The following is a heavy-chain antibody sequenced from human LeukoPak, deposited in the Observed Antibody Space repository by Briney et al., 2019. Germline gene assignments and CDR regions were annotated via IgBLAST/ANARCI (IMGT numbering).Heavy chain of an antibody. D-gene: IGHD3-22*01. Sequence: PSETLSLTCTVSGGSISSSNYYWGWIRQPPGKGLEWIGSIYYSGRTYYNPSLKSRVTISVDTSKNQFSLNLSSVTAADTAVFYSARSRPEGHNNGYYYVSLDYFDCWGQGTLVTVSS. CDR3: ARSRPEGHNNGYYYVSLDYFDC. CDR1: GGSISSSNYY. CDR2: IYYSGRT. V-gene: IGHV4-39*01. J-gene: IGHJ4*02.